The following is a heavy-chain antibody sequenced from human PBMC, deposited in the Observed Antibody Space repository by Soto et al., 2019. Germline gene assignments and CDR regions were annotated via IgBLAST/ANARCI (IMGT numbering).Heavy chain of an antibody. CDR2: ISGSGDGT. Sequence: FLRLSCAASGFTFSSFALSWVRQAPGKGLEWVSAISGSGDGTDYADSVKGRFTISRDNSKNTLYLQMNSLRAEDTAVYYCAGPGYSSQDYWGQGALVTVS. CDR1: GFTFSSFA. D-gene: IGHD5-18*01. CDR3: AGPGYSSQDY. J-gene: IGHJ4*02. V-gene: IGHV3-23*01.